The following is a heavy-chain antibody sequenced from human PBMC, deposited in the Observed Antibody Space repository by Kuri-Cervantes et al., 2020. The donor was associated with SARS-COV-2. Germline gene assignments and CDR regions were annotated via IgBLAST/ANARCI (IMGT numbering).Heavy chain of an antibody. CDR2: IKQDGSEK. Sequence: LSLTCAASGFTFSGYWMSWVRQAPGKGLEWVANIKQDGSEKYYVDSVKGRFTISRDNAKNSLYLQMNSLRAEDTAVYYCARGLSRKPFDYWGQGTLVTVSS. CDR1: GFTFSGYW. CDR3: ARGLSRKPFDY. V-gene: IGHV3-7*01. J-gene: IGHJ4*02.